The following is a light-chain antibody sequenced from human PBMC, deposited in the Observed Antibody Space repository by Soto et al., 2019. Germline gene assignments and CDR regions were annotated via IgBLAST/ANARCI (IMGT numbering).Light chain of an antibody. J-gene: IGKJ1*01. CDR3: QPYNSYSEA. CDR2: KAS. CDR1: QTISSW. Sequence: DIQMTQSPSTLSGSVGDRVTITCRASQTISSWLAWYQQKPGKAPKLLIYKASTLKSGVPSRFSGSGSRTEFTLTISSLQPDDFAPYYCQPYNSYSEAFGKGTKVDIK. V-gene: IGKV1-5*03.